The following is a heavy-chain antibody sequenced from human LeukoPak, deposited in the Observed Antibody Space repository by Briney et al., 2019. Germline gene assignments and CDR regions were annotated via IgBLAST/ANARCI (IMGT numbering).Heavy chain of an antibody. CDR2: ISTHNGYT. Sequence: ASVKVSCKASGYTFNSYGINWVRQAPGQGLEWMGWISTHNGYTKYAQKFQGRVTMTTDTSMSTAYMELRSLRSDDTAVYYCARRRAVAGVNWFDPWGQGTLVTVSS. D-gene: IGHD6-19*01. J-gene: IGHJ5*02. CDR3: ARRRAVAGVNWFDP. V-gene: IGHV1-18*01. CDR1: GYTFNSYG.